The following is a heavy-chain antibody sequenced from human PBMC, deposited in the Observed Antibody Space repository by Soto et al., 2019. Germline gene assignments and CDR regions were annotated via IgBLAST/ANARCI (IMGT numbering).Heavy chain of an antibody. CDR3: ARGVSAGVDY. J-gene: IGHJ4*02. CDR2: MQPSTGRT. Sequence: GAAVKVSCKASGYSFTSLDINWVRQTAGQGLEWMGWMQPSTGRTGYAQKFQGRVTMTRDTSINTAYMELTTLTSDDTAFYYCARGVSAGVDYWGQGTLVTVSS. V-gene: IGHV1-8*01. CDR1: GYSFTSLD. D-gene: IGHD1-26*01.